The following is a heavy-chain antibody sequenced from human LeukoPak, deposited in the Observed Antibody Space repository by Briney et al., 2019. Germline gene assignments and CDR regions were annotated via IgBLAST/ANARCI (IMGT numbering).Heavy chain of an antibody. J-gene: IGHJ6*03. CDR2: IYYSGST. CDR1: GGSISSYY. D-gene: IGHD3-10*01. CDR3: AKVESSYYGSGSYWSPYYYYYYMDV. Sequence: SETLSLTCTVSGGSISSYYWSWIRQPPGKGLEWIGYIYYSGSTNYNPSLKSRVTISVDTSKNQFSLKLSSVTAEDTAVYYCAKVESSYYGSGSYWSPYYYYYYMDVWGKGTTVAISS. V-gene: IGHV4-59*01.